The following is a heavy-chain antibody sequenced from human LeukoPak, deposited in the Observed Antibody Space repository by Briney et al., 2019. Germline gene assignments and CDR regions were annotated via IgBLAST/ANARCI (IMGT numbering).Heavy chain of an antibody. J-gene: IGHJ4*02. CDR3: ARENQNWNGGLDY. Sequence: SETLCLTCTVSGGSVSSGSYYWNWIRQSPGKGLEWIGYIYYSGSTNYNPSLKSRVAISVDTSKKQFSLKLSSVTAADTAVYYCARENQNWNGGLDYWGQGTLVTVSS. CDR2: IYYSGST. V-gene: IGHV4-61*01. D-gene: IGHD1-1*01. CDR1: GGSVSSGSYY.